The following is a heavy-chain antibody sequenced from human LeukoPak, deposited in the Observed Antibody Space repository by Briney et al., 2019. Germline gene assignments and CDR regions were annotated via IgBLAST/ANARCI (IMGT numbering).Heavy chain of an antibody. D-gene: IGHD3-10*01. CDR1: GFTFNIFW. CDR3: ARDAHLSFASGFDY. J-gene: IGHJ4*02. CDR2: IKEDGREK. Sequence: GGSLRLSCAASGFTFNIFWMSWVRQAPGKGLKWVANIKEDGREKYYVDSVKGRFTISRDNAENSLFLQMNDLRGEDTAVYYCARDAHLSFASGFDYWGQGILVTVSS. V-gene: IGHV3-7*01.